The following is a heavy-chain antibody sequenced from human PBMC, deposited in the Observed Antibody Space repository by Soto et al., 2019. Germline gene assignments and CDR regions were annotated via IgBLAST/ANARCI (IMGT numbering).Heavy chain of an antibody. J-gene: IGHJ6*02. V-gene: IGHV1-2*04. CDR3: ARVNSSSSGYYYYYGMDV. CDR1: GYTFTDYY. Sequence: GASVKVSCKASGYTFTDYYMHWVRQAPGQGLEWMGWINPNSGGTNYAQKFQGWVTMTRDTSISTAYMELSRLRSDDTAVYYCARVNSSSSGYYYYYGMDVWGQGTTVTVSS. D-gene: IGHD6-6*01. CDR2: INPNSGGT.